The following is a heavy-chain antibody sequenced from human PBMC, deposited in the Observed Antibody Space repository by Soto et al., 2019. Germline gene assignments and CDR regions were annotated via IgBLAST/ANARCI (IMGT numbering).Heavy chain of an antibody. CDR1: GGSISSYY. V-gene: IGHV4-59*01. Sequence: SETLSLTCTVSGGSISSYYWSWIRQPPGKGLEWIGYIYYSGSTNYNPSLKSRVTISVDTSKNQFSLKLSPVTAADTAVYYCARWGDSEYFQHWGQGTLVTVSS. D-gene: IGHD2-21*02. CDR2: IYYSGST. CDR3: ARWGDSEYFQH. J-gene: IGHJ1*01.